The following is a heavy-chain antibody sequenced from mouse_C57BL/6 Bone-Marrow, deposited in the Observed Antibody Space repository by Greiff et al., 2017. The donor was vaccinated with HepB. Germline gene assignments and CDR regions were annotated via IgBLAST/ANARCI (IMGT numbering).Heavy chain of an antibody. J-gene: IGHJ2*01. V-gene: IGHV1-58*01. Sequence: EVKLQESGAELVRPGSSVKMSCKTSGYTFTSYGINWVKQRPGQGLEWIGYIYIGNGYTEYNEKFKGKATLTSDTSSSTAYMQLSSLTSDDSAIYFCARWYYGSSYYFDYWGQGTTLTVSS. CDR1: GYTFTSYG. D-gene: IGHD1-1*01. CDR3: ARWYYGSSYYFDY. CDR2: IYIGNGYT.